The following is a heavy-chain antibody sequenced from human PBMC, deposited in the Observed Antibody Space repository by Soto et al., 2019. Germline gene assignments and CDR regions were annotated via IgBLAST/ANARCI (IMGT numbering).Heavy chain of an antibody. CDR1: GFTFNDYV. D-gene: IGHD3-3*02. Sequence: QVHLVESGGGVVQPGRSLRLSCAASGFTFNDYVIHWVRQAAGKGLEWVASMTYDGATEHYADSVKGRFTVSRDNSKRTLSLQMNSLRPEDTAVYYCARVRLSIAVNDALDVWGQGTTVTVSS. V-gene: IGHV3-30*14. J-gene: IGHJ3*01. CDR2: MTYDGATE. CDR3: ARVRLSIAVNDALDV.